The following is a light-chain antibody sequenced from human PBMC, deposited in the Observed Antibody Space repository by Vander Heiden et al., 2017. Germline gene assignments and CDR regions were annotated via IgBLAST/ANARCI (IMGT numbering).Light chain of an antibody. CDR1: TVAVNSGHY. CDR3: LLSYGGALV. J-gene: IGLJ2*01. CDR2: ATS. V-gene: IGLV7-46*01. Sequence: QAVVPPPPSLTVSPGRTVTLTCDSSTVAVNSGHYHYWFQQKPGQALMTLIYATSNRHSGTPARFSGSLLGGKAALTLSDAQPEDEAEYYCLLSYGGALVFGGGTKLTVL.